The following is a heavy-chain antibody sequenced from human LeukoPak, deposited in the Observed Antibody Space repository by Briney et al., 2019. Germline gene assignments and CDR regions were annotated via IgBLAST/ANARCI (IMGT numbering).Heavy chain of an antibody. D-gene: IGHD6-13*01. J-gene: IGHJ2*01. Sequence: KPSETLSLTCTVSGGSISNYFWNWIRQSPGKGLEWIGYIFYSGSTKYNPSLKSRVTISVDTSKNQFSLKLSSVTAADTAVYYCARVYYSNSYDYWYFDLWGRGTLVTVSS. CDR1: GGSISNYF. CDR2: IFYSGST. V-gene: IGHV4-59*01. CDR3: ARVYYSNSYDYWYFDL.